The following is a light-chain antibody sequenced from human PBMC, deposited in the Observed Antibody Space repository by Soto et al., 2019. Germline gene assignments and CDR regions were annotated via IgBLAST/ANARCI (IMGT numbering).Light chain of an antibody. V-gene: IGKV3-11*02. Sequence: EIVLTQSPANLSLSPGERATLSCRASQSVSSYLAWYQQKPGQAPRLLIYDASNRATGIPARSSGSGSGRVCTLTISSLEPEDLAGYYCQQRRNRPGKFGQGTKVDIK. CDR3: QQRRNRPGK. CDR1: QSVSSY. J-gene: IGKJ1*01. CDR2: DAS.